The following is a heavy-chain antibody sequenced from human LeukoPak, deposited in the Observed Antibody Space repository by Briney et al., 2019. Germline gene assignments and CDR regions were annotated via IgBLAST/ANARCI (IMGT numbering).Heavy chain of an antibody. CDR1: GFIFGDYA. CDR3: TRDVAGYSYVYGY. D-gene: IGHD5-18*01. J-gene: IGHJ4*02. V-gene: IGHV3-49*04. Sequence: GGSVRLFCTASGFIFGDYAMSWVRHATGRGREWVGFIRSKAYGGTTEYAASVKGKFTISRDDSKSIAYLQMNSLKTEDTAVYYCTRDVAGYSYVYGYWGQGTLVTVSS. CDR2: IRSKAYGGTT.